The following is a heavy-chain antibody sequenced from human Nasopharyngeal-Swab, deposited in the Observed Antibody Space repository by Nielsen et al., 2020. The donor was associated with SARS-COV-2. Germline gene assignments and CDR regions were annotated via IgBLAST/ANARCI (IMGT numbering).Heavy chain of an antibody. CDR3: ARVPYISPPDY. V-gene: IGHV3-7*01. D-gene: IGHD3-16*01. CDR1: GFTFSSYW. CDR2: IKQDGSEK. Sequence: GESLKISCAASGFTFSSYWMSWVRQAPGKGLEWVANIKQDGSEKYYADSVKGRFSISRDNAKNTLYLLMNSLRPDDTALYFCARVPYISPPDYWGQGALVTVSS. J-gene: IGHJ4*02.